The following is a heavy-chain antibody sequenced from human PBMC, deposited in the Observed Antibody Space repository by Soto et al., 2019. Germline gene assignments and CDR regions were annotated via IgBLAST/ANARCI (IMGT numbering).Heavy chain of an antibody. J-gene: IGHJ4*02. CDR3: ARDGGDWYDSSGFLSI. CDR2: IYTSGST. CDR1: GGSISSYY. D-gene: IGHD3-22*01. Sequence: SETLSLTSTVSGGSISSYYWSWIRQPAGKGLEWIGRIYTSGSTNYNPSLKSRVTMSVDTSKNQFSLKLTSVTAADTAVYYCARDGGDWYDSSGFLSIWGQGTLVTVSS. V-gene: IGHV4-4*07.